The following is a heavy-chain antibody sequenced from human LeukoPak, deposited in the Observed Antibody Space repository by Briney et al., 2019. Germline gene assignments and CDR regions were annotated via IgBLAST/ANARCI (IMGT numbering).Heavy chain of an antibody. CDR2: ISSSSSYI. CDR1: RFTFSRYN. D-gene: IGHD4-17*01. J-gene: IGHJ3*02. V-gene: IGHV3-21*01. Sequence: GGPLRLSCAASRFTFSRYNMNWVRQAPGKGLEWVSSISSSSSYIYYADSVKGRFTISRDNAKNSLYLQMNSLRAEDTAVYYCARDLRGDSAAFDIWGQGTMVTVSS. CDR3: ARDLRGDSAAFDI.